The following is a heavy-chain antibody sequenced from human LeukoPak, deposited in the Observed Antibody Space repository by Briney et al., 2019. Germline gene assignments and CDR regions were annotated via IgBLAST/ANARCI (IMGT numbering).Heavy chain of an antibody. CDR3: ASRRSGWPNDAFDI. Sequence: GGSLRLSCVGSGFIFGGYTMNWVRQAPGKGLEWLSYISPSGGNRFYADSAKGRFTISRDNAKNSVFLQMNDLRAGDTALYYCASRRSGWPNDAFDIWGQGTMVIVTS. D-gene: IGHD6-19*01. V-gene: IGHV3-48*04. J-gene: IGHJ3*02. CDR1: GFIFGGYT. CDR2: ISPSGGNR.